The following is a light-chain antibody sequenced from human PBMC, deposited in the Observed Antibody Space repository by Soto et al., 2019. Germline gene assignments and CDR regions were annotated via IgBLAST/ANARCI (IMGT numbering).Light chain of an antibody. J-gene: IGLJ1*01. CDR3: SSYTTSYFYV. CDR1: YSDVGGYNR. Sequence: QSALTQPASVSGSPGQSITISCTGTYSDVGGYNRVSWYQHHPGIGPKLLIYGVKNRPSGVSYRFSASKSAFTASLTISGLQAEDEAHYYCSSYTTSYFYVFGPGTKLTVL. CDR2: GVK. V-gene: IGLV2-14*01.